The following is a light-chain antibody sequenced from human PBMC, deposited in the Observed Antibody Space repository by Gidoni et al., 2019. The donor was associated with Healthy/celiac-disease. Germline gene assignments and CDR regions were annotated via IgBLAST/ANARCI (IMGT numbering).Light chain of an antibody. Sequence: DIQMPHSPSSLSASVGDRVTITCRASQSISSYLNWYQQKPGKAPKLLIYAASSLQSGVPSRLSGSGSGTDVTLTISRLQPEDFATYYCQQSYSNPVTFGQGTKVEIK. CDR2: AAS. J-gene: IGKJ1*01. CDR3: QQSYSNPVT. CDR1: QSISSY. V-gene: IGKV1-39*01.